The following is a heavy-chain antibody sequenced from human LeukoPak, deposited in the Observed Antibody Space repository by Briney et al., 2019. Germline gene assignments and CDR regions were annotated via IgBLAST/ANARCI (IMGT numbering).Heavy chain of an antibody. CDR2: INHSGST. Sequence: SETLSLTCGVYGGSFSDYYWSWIRQPPGKGLEWIGEINHSGSTNYNPSLKSRVTMSVDTSKNQFSLKLNSVTAADTAVYYCARDYDVLTAYPPTQLFDPWGQGTLVTVSS. J-gene: IGHJ5*02. CDR3: ARDYDVLTAYPPTQLFDP. D-gene: IGHD3-9*01. CDR1: GGSFSDYY. V-gene: IGHV4-34*01.